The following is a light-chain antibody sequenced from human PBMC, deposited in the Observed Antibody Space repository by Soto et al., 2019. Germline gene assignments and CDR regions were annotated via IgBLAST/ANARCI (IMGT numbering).Light chain of an antibody. Sequence: EIVLTQSPATLSLSPGERATLSCRASQSVSSYLAWYQQKPGQAPRLLIYDASNMATGIPARFSGSGSGTDFTLPISSLEPEDFAVYYCQQRSNWPPRFGQGTRLEIK. CDR3: QQRSNWPPR. J-gene: IGKJ5*01. CDR1: QSVSSY. CDR2: DAS. V-gene: IGKV3-11*01.